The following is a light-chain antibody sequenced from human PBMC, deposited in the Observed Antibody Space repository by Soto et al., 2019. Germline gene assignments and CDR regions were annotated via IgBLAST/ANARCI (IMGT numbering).Light chain of an antibody. CDR2: GAS. CDR1: QSISSSY. Sequence: IVLTQSPGTLSLSPVERATLSCRASQSISSSYLAWYQQKPGQAPRLLIYGASNRATAIPDRFSGSGSGTDFPLTISRLEPEDFVLYYCQQYGSSPRTFGQGTKVDIK. CDR3: QQYGSSPRT. V-gene: IGKV3-20*01. J-gene: IGKJ1*01.